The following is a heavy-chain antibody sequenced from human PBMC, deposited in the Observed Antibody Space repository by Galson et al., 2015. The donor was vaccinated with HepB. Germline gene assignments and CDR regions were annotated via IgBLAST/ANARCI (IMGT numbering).Heavy chain of an antibody. CDR3: ARAKEGRGYFDY. CDR1: GDSNSNDRW. V-gene: IGHV4-4*02. CDR2: ACHSGGT. J-gene: IGHJ4*02. D-gene: IGHD3-10*01. Sequence: LSLTCAVSGDSNSNDRWWSWVRQPPGEGLEWIGEACHSGGTNYRPSLKSRVTISVDKSKNQFSLKLTSVTATDTAVYYCARAKEGRGYFDYWGQGTLVTVSS.